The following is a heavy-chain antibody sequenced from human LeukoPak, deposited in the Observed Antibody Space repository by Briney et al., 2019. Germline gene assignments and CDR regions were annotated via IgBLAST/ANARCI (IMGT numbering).Heavy chain of an antibody. D-gene: IGHD6-19*01. J-gene: IGHJ4*02. V-gene: IGHV1-69*13. Sequence: AASVKVSCKAFGGTFTNYVISWVRQAPGQGLEWMGGIIPIFGTANYAQKFQGRVTITADESTSTAYMELSSLRSEDTAVYYCARDRPYTGGWRGFDYWGQGTLVTVSS. CDR1: GGTFTNYV. CDR3: ARDRPYTGGWRGFDY. CDR2: IIPIFGTA.